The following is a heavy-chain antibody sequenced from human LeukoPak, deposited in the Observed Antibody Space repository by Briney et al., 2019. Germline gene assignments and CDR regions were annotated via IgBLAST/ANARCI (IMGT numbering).Heavy chain of an antibody. D-gene: IGHD3-22*01. V-gene: IGHV3-30*18. J-gene: IGHJ4*02. Sequence: GRSLRLSCAASGFTFSSYGMHWGRQAPGKGLDWVAVVSYDGSEKYYADSVKGRFTISRDNSKNTLYLQMNSLSTEDTAVYYCAKRGKTSGFYYDSWGQGILVTVSS. CDR1: GFTFSSYG. CDR3: AKRGKTSGFYYDS. CDR2: VSYDGSEK.